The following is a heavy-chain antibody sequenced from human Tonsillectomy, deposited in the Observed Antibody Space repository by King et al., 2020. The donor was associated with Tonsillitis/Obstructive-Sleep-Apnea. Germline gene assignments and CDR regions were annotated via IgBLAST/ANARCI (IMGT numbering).Heavy chain of an antibody. J-gene: IGHJ3*02. Sequence: VQLQESGPGLVKPSETLSLTCTVSGGSISSYYWSWLRQPPGKGLECIGYIYYSGGTNYNPSLKSRVTISVDTSKNQFSLKLSSVTAADTAVYYCAREGAVMNAFDIWGQGTMVTVSP. CDR2: IYYSGGT. CDR3: AREGAVMNAFDI. CDR1: GGSISSYY. V-gene: IGHV4-59*01. D-gene: IGHD2-8*01.